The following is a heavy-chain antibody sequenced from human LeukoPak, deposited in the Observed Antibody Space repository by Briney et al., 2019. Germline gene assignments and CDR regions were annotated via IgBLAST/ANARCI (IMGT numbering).Heavy chain of an antibody. Sequence: GGSLRLSCAGSEFSFSRYWMHWVRQPPEKGLEWVFSIKSDGSATAYADSVKGRFSMSTDSAKYTASLHMNSLRVEDTAMYYCAMDINGDLFHVWGQGTPVTVSS. J-gene: IGHJ4*02. CDR1: EFSFSRYW. CDR3: AMDINGDLFHV. V-gene: IGHV3-74*01. CDR2: IKSDGSAT. D-gene: IGHD2-2*03.